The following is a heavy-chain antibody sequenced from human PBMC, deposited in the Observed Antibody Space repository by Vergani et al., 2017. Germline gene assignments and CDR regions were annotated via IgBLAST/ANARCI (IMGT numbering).Heavy chain of an antibody. CDR2: ISWNSGAT. CDR3: VRGSVYYYDSAGHGPDPYTGFDV. J-gene: IGHJ3*01. Sequence: EVQLVESGGDLAQPGTSLRLTCEASGFSFKIYGMHWARLIPGKGLEWVSGISWNSGATGYADSVKGRVTISRDNAKNCLYLQMHNLRPEDTALYFCVRGSVYYYDSAGHGPDPYTGFDVWGLGTMVTVSS. CDR1: GFSFKIYG. V-gene: IGHV3-9*01. D-gene: IGHD3-22*01.